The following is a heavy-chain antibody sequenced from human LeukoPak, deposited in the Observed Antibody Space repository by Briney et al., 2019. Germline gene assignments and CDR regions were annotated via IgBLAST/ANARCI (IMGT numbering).Heavy chain of an antibody. V-gene: IGHV1-69*06. J-gene: IGHJ6*03. CDR1: GYTFTSYY. D-gene: IGHD3-9*01. CDR2: IIPIFGTA. Sequence: SVKVSCKASGYTFTSYYMHWVRQAPGQGLEWMGGIIPIFGTANYAQKFQGRVTITADKSTSTAYMELSSLRSEDTAVYYCARDPDYDILTGYYSPGYMDVWGKGTTVAVSS. CDR3: ARDPDYDILTGYYSPGYMDV.